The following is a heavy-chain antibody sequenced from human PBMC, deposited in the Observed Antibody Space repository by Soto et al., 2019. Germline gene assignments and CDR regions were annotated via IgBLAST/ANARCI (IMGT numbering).Heavy chain of an antibody. Sequence: QVQLVESGGGVVQPGRSLRLSCAASGFTFSSYGMHWVRQAPGKGLEWVAVISYDGSNKYYADSVKGRFTISRDNSKNTLYLQMNSLRAEDTAVYYCAKARYYYDSSGYYLDYWGQGTLVTVSS. J-gene: IGHJ4*02. CDR2: ISYDGSNK. D-gene: IGHD3-22*01. V-gene: IGHV3-30*18. CDR1: GFTFSSYG. CDR3: AKARYYYDSSGYYLDY.